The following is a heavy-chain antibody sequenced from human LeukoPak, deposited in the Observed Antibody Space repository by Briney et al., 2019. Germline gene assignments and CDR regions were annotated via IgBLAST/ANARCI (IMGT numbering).Heavy chain of an antibody. Sequence: GGSLRLSCVVSGISLSNYAMSWVRQAPGKGLEWVSYISERGGSTAYANSVKGRFTISRDNSLNTLYLQMSSLRAEDTAVYFCAKRGIVIRGILVIGYHQEAYHYDYWGQGVLVTVSS. D-gene: IGHD3-10*01. V-gene: IGHV3-23*01. CDR1: GISLSNYA. CDR2: ISERGGST. J-gene: IGHJ4*02. CDR3: AKRGIVIRGILVIGYHQEAYHYDY.